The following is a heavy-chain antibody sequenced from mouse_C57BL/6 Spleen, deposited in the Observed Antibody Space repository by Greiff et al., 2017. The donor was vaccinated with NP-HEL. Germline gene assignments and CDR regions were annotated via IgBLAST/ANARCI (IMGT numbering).Heavy chain of an antibody. CDR2: IDPENGDT. V-gene: IGHV14-4*01. J-gene: IGHJ4*01. Sequence: EVQLVESGAELVRPGASVKLSCTASGFNIKDDYMHWVKQRPEQGLEWIGWIDPENGDTEYASKFQGKATITADTSSNTAYLQLSSLTSEDTAVYYCHRVAMDYWGQGTSVTVSS. CDR1: GFNIKDDY. CDR3: HRVAMDY.